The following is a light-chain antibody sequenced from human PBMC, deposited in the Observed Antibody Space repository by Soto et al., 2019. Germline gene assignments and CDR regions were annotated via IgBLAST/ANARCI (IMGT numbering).Light chain of an antibody. CDR2: AAS. CDR1: QSISSNY. Sequence: EIVLTQSPGTLSLSPGERATLSCRASQSISSNYLAWYQQKPGQAPRLLIYAASSRATGIPDRFSGSGSGTDFTLTISRLEPEDFAMYYCQQYGISPLTFGGGTKVEIK. V-gene: IGKV3-20*01. J-gene: IGKJ4*01. CDR3: QQYGISPLT.